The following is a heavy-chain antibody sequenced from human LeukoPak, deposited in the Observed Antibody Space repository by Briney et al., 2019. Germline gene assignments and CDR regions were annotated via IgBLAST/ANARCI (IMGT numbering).Heavy chain of an antibody. V-gene: IGHV4-61*01. CDR2: IYYSGST. CDR1: GGSFSSGSYY. D-gene: IGHD1-26*01. Sequence: SETLSLTCTVSGGSFSSGSYYWSWIRQPPGKGLEWIGYIYYSGSTNYNPSLKSRVTISVDTSKNQFSLKLSSVTAADTAVYYCARGVSGSLDYWGQGTLVTVSS. J-gene: IGHJ4*02. CDR3: ARGVSGSLDY.